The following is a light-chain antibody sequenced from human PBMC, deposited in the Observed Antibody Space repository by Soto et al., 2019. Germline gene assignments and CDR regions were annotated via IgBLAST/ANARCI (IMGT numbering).Light chain of an antibody. CDR2: AAS. J-gene: IGKJ3*01. CDR1: QDIANF. CDR3: QKWKVALFT. V-gene: IGKV1-27*01. Sequence: IRMNQTPPTLSAHVKKNVTITCRASQDIANFLAWYQQKPGKVPKLLIYAASSLQSGVPSRFSGSGYGTDFTLTISSLQPEDVATYYCQKWKVALFT.